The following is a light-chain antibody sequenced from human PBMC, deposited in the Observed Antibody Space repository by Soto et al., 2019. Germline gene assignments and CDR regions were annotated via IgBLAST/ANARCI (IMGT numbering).Light chain of an antibody. CDR2: GAS. CDR3: QQYGSSPPIT. V-gene: IGKV3-20*01. J-gene: IGKJ5*01. Sequence: EIVMTQSPASLSVSPGESVTLSCRASQGVATTLAWYRQQPGQAPRLLIYGASSRATGIPDRFSGSGSGTDFTLTISRLEPEDFAVYYCQQYGSSPPITFGQGTRLEIK. CDR1: QGVATT.